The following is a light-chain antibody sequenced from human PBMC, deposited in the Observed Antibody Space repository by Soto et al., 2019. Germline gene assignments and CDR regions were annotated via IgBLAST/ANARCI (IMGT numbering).Light chain of an antibody. CDR2: TND. CDR3: AAWDDSLTGVL. CDR1: NSNIGSNP. Sequence: QSVLTQPPSASGTPGQRVTISCSGSNSNIGSNPVYWYQQLPGTAPKLVIHTNDQRPSGVPDRFSGSKSGTSATLAISGLRSEDEADYYCAAWDDSLTGVLFGGGTQLTVL. J-gene: IGLJ2*01. V-gene: IGLV1-47*01.